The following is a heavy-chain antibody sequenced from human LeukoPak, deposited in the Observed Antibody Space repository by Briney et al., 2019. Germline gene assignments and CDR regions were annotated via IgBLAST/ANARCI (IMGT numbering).Heavy chain of an antibody. V-gene: IGHV1-46*01. CDR2: INPSGGST. CDR1: GYTFTSYY. CDR3: ARDMVRGVHYYYYYGMDV. D-gene: IGHD3-10*01. Sequence: ASVKVSCKASGYTFTSYYMHWVQQAPGQGLEWMGIINPSGGSTTYAQKFQGRVTMTRDTSTSTVYMELSSLRSEDTAVYYCARDMVRGVHYYYYYGMDVWGQGTTVTVSS. J-gene: IGHJ6*02.